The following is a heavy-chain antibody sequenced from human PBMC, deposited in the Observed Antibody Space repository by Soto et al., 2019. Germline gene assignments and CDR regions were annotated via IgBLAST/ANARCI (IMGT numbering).Heavy chain of an antibody. CDR3: ARDQGIAVAVFDY. V-gene: IGHV4-61*01. J-gene: IGHJ4*02. CDR1: GGSVTSGSYY. Sequence: QVQLQEPGAGLVKPSETLSLTCTVSGGSVTSGSYYWSWIRQPPGKGLEWIGYIHNSGSTNYNPYLKSRVTISVDTSKKQISMKLSSVTAADTAVYYCARDQGIAVAVFDYWGQGTLVTVSS. CDR2: IHNSGST. D-gene: IGHD6-19*01.